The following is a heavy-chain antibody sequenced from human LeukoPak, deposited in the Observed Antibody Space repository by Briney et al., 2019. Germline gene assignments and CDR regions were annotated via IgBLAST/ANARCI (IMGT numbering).Heavy chain of an antibody. D-gene: IGHD2-15*01. CDR1: GYTFTSYD. Sequence: ASVKVSCKASGYTFTSYDVNWVRQATGQGLEWMGWVNPNSGHTGYAQKFQGRVALTTNTSVSTAYMELSSLRSEDTAIYYCARGAPGSYCSGGSCPYFDYWGQGTLVSVSS. CDR2: VNPNSGHT. V-gene: IGHV1-8*01. CDR3: ARGAPGSYCSGGSCPYFDY. J-gene: IGHJ4*02.